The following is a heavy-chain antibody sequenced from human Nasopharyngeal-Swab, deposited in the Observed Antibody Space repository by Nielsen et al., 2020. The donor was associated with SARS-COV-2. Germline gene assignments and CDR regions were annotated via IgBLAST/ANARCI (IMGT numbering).Heavy chain of an antibody. CDR2: IYHSGST. J-gene: IGHJ4*02. CDR1: GGSISSGGYS. D-gene: IGHD4-17*01. CDR3: ARGGGMVTTSFDH. V-gene: IGHV4-30-2*01. Sequence: SETLSLTCAVSGGSISSGGYSWSWIRQPPGKGLEWIGYIYHSGSTYYNPSLKSRVTISVDRSKNQFSLKLSSVTAADTAVYYCARGGGMVTTSFDHWGQGTLVTVSS.